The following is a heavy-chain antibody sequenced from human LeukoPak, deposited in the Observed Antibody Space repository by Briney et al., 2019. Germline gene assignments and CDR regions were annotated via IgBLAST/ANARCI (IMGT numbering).Heavy chain of an antibody. CDR1: GFIFSDYE. CDR3: AKDTFSNFHYYYYMDA. J-gene: IGHJ6*03. CDR2: MRSDESRK. D-gene: IGHD3-3*02. V-gene: IGHV3-30*02. Sequence: AGGSLRLSCAASGFIFSDYEMNWVRQAPGKGLEWVAFMRSDESRKFHRNSVKGRFTISRDSSKNTVYLEMNSLRPEDTAIYYCAKDTFSNFHYYYYMDAWGKGTTVTVSS.